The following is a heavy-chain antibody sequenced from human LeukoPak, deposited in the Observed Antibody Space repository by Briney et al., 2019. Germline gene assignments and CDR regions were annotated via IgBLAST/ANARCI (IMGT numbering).Heavy chain of an antibody. J-gene: IGHJ6*03. D-gene: IGHD2-15*01. V-gene: IGHV4-39*07. CDR1: GDSVSSSDSY. Sequence: PSETLSLTCTVSGDSVSSSDSYWGWIRQPPGKGLEYIGNIYFDGSTNYNPSLKSRVTISVDTSKNQFSLKLSSVTAADTAVYYCARRRVAGSYMDVWGKGTTVTVSS. CDR3: ARRRVAGSYMDV. CDR2: IYFDGST.